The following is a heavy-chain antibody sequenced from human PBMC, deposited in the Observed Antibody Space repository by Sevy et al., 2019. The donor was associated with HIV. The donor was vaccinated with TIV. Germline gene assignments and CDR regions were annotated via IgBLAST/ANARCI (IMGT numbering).Heavy chain of an antibody. D-gene: IGHD5-12*01. Sequence: GGSLRLSCAASGFTFSNYWMHLVRQAPGKGLVWVSRIQSDGSSTNYADSVKRRLTISRDNASTSIDLQMNSRRTEDTAVYYCASGRYDYSGYDYFDFWGQGSLVTVSS. CDR1: GFTFSNYW. CDR3: ASGRYDYSGYDYFDF. J-gene: IGHJ4*02. V-gene: IGHV3-74*01. CDR2: IQSDGSST.